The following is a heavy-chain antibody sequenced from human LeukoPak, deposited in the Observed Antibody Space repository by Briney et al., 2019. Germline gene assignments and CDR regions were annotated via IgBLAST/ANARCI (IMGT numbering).Heavy chain of an antibody. Sequence: PSETLSLTCTVSGGSISSYYWSWIRQPPGKGLEWIGEINHSGSTNYNPSLKSRVTISVDTSKNQFSLKLSSVTAADTAVYYCARDNPLNWFDPWGQGTLVTVSS. CDR3: ARDNPLNWFDP. CDR2: INHSGST. J-gene: IGHJ5*02. V-gene: IGHV4-34*01. D-gene: IGHD1-14*01. CDR1: GGSISSYY.